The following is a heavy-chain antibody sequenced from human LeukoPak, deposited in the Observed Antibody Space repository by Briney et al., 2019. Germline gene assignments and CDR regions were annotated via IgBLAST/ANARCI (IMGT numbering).Heavy chain of an antibody. J-gene: IGHJ4*02. CDR2: IRSKAYGGTT. CDR1: GFTFGDYA. V-gene: IGHV3-49*05. D-gene: IGHD3-22*01. Sequence: KPGGSLRLSCTASGFTFGDYAMSWFRQAPGKGLEWVGFIRSKAYGGTTEYAASVKGRFTISRDDSKSIAYLQMNSLRVEDTAVYYCARVGDSSGYLIQYFDYWGQGISVTVSS. CDR3: ARVGDSSGYLIQYFDY.